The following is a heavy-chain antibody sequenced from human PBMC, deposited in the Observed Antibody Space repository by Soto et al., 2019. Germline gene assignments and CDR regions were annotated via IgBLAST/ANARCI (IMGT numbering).Heavy chain of an antibody. CDR1: GGSISSYY. J-gene: IGHJ6*02. CDR2: IYNGGNT. CDR3: ARDGSDSYGLDV. V-gene: IGHV4-4*07. D-gene: IGHD3-10*01. Sequence: SETLSLTCTVSGGSISSYYWSWIRQSAGKGLEWIGRIYNGGNTQYNPSLKSRVTMSADTSKNQFSLRLNSVTAADTAVYYCARDGSDSYGLDVWGQGTTVTASS.